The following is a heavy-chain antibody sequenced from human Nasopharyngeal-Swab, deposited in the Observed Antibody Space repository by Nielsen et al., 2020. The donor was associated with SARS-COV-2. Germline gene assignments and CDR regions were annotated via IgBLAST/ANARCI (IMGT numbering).Heavy chain of an antibody. CDR3: AGRPRYSSSWYSPYYYYGVDV. CDR1: GFTFSSYS. V-gene: IGHV3-21*01. D-gene: IGHD6-13*01. J-gene: IGHJ6*02. CDR2: ISSSSSYI. Sequence: GGSLRLSCAASGFTFSSYSMNWVRQAPGKGLEWVSSISSSSSYIYYADSVKGRFTISRDNAKNSLYLQMNSLRAEDTAVYYCAGRPRYSSSWYSPYYYYGVDVWGQGTTVTVSS.